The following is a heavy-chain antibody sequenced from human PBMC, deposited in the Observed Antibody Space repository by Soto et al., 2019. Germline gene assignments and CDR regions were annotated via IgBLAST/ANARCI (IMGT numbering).Heavy chain of an antibody. D-gene: IGHD6-13*01. V-gene: IGHV3-72*01. CDR1: GFSFSDHH. CDR2: ARNRAGSYTT. J-gene: IGHJ4*02. CDR3: SNSPVGKIGSG. Sequence: EVQLVESGGGLAQPGGSLRLSCVGSGFSFSDHHMDWVRQAPGKGLEWVGRARNRAGSYTTEYAASVKGRSTISRDDSKNSLYVQMNSLKTEDTAVYYCSNSPVGKIGSGWGQGTLVTVSS.